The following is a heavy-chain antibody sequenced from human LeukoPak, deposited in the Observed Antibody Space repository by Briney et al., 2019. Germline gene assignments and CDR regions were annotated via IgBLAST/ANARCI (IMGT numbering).Heavy chain of an antibody. J-gene: IGHJ4*02. CDR2: IKQDGSEK. D-gene: IGHD2-2*03. CDR3: ASHMDVVIVPVEMASDC. Sequence: PGGSLRLSCAASGFTFSSYWMSWVRQAPGKGVEWVANIKQDGSEKYYVDSVKGRFTISRDNAKNSLSLQMNSLRAEDTAVYYCASHMDVVIVPVEMASDCWGQGTLVTVSS. CDR1: GFTFSSYW. V-gene: IGHV3-7*02.